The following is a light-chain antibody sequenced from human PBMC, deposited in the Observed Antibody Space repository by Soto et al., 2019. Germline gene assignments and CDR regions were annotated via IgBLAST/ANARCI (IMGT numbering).Light chain of an antibody. CDR1: SSDVGGYNY. CDR3: SPYTSSSTSL. J-gene: IGLJ1*01. Sequence: LTQPASVSGSPGQSITISCTGTSSDVGGYNYVSWYQQHPGKAPKLMIYDVSNRPSGVSNRFSGSKSGNTASPTISGLQAEDEAGYYCSPYTSSSTSLFGTGTKVTVL. V-gene: IGLV2-14*01. CDR2: DVS.